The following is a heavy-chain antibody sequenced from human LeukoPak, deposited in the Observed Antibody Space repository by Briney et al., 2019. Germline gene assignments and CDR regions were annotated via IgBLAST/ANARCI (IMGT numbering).Heavy chain of an antibody. V-gene: IGHV4-61*02. D-gene: IGHD1-26*01. CDR2: IYTSGST. J-gene: IGHJ4*02. CDR3: ARWGKKAFDY. Sequence: SETLSLTCTVSGGSISSGGYYWSWIRQPAGKGLEWIGRIYTSGSTNYNPSLKSRFTISVDTSKNQFSLKLSSVTAADTAVYYCARWGKKAFDYWGQGILVTVSS. CDR1: GGSISSGGYY.